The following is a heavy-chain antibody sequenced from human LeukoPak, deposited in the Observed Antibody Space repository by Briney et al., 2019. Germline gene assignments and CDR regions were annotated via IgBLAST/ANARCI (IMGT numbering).Heavy chain of an antibody. Sequence: PSETLSLTCTVSGGSISSYYWSWIRRPAGKGLEWIGRIYTSGSTNYNPSLKSRVTMSVDTSKNQFSLKLSSVTAADTAVYYCARDFEVWDYDFWSGYPYYFHYWGQGTLATVSS. V-gene: IGHV4-4*07. D-gene: IGHD3-3*01. CDR3: ARDFEVWDYDFWSGYPYYFHY. J-gene: IGHJ4*02. CDR2: IYTSGST. CDR1: GGSISSYY.